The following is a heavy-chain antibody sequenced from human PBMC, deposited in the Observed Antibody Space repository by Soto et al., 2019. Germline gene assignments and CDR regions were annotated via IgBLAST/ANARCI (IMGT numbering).Heavy chain of an antibody. Sequence: GGSLRLSCAASGFTFSSYGMHWVRQAPGKGLEWVAVIWYDGSNKYYADSVKGRFTISRDNSKNTLYLQMNSLKTEDTAVYYCTTLGFDPWGQGTLVTVSS. J-gene: IGHJ5*02. V-gene: IGHV3-33*01. CDR3: TTLGFDP. CDR2: IWYDGSNK. CDR1: GFTFSSYG.